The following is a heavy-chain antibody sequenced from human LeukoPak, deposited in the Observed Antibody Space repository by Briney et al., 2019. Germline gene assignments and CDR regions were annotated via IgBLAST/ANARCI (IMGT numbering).Heavy chain of an antibody. CDR3: AKVATMYFDY. J-gene: IGHJ4*02. V-gene: IGHV3-23*01. CDR2: ISGSGGST. D-gene: IGHD5-12*01. Sequence: GGSLRLSCAASGFTFSSYTMSWVREAPGKGLEGVSAISGSGGSTYYADSVKGRFTISRDNSKNTLYLQMNSLRAEDTAVYYCAKVATMYFDYWGQGTLVTVSS. CDR1: GFTFSSYT.